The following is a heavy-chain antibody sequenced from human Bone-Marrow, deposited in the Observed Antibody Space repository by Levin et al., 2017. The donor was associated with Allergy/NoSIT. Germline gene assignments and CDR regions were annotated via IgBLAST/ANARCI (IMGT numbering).Heavy chain of an antibody. CDR3: ARTNYGSFDFYY. J-gene: IGHJ4*02. Sequence: LRLSCTVSRDSIGTGDYYWTWIRQPPGKGLEWIGYIYYSGNTYYNPSLESRLTISVDTSKDQFSLELTSVTAADTAIYYCARTNYGSFDFYYWGQGTPVTVSS. CDR1: RDSIGTGDYY. CDR2: IYYSGNT. V-gene: IGHV4-30-4*01. D-gene: IGHD2-15*01.